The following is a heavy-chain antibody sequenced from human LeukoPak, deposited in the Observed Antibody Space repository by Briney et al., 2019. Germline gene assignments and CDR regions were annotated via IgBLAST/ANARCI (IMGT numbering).Heavy chain of an antibody. D-gene: IGHD3-22*01. V-gene: IGHV3-13*01. Sequence: PGGSLRLSCAASGFTFSSYDMHWVRQATGKGLEWVSGIGTAGDTYYPGSVKGRFTISRENAKNSLYLQMNSLRAGDTAVYYCARDGDYYDSSGLFDYWGQGTLVTVSS. CDR3: ARDGDYYDSSGLFDY. CDR2: IGTAGDT. CDR1: GFTFSSYD. J-gene: IGHJ4*02.